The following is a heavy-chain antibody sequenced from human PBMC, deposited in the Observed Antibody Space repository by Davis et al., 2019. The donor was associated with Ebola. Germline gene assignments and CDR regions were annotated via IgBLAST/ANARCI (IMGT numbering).Heavy chain of an antibody. CDR2: IWYDGSNN. CDR1: GFTFSSYG. J-gene: IGHJ6*04. CDR3: ARVSPAGEMDV. D-gene: IGHD4-17*01. Sequence: GESLKISCAASGFTFSSYGMHWVRQATGKGLEWVAVIWYDGSNNYYADSVKGRFTISSDKSKNTLYLQMNSLGAEDTAVYYCARVSPAGEMDVWGKGTTVTVSS. V-gene: IGHV3-33*08.